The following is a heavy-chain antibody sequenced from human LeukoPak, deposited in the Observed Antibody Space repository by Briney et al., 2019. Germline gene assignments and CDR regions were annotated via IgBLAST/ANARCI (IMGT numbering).Heavy chain of an antibody. CDR1: GYTFTGYY. Sequence: ASVKVSCKASGYTFTGYYMHWVRQAPGQGLEWMGWINPNSGGTNYAQKFQGRVTMTRDTSISTAYMELSRLRSDDTAVYYCARGSGTKNWYFDLWGRGTLVTVSS. D-gene: IGHD3-10*01. CDR3: ARGSGTKNWYFDL. V-gene: IGHV1-2*02. J-gene: IGHJ2*01. CDR2: INPNSGGT.